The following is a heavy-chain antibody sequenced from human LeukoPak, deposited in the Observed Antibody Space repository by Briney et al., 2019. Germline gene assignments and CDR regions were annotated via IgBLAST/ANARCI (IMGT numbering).Heavy chain of an antibody. CDR2: IYYSGST. V-gene: IGHV4-59*01. CDR3: ARVSNYYDSSGYYYNDAFDI. D-gene: IGHD3-22*01. Sequence: SETLSLTCTVSGGSISSYYWSWIRQPPGKGLEWIGYIYYSGSTNYNPSLKSRVTISVDTSKNQFSLKLSSVTAADTAVCYCARVSNYYDSSGYYYNDAFDIWGQGTMVTVSS. J-gene: IGHJ3*02. CDR1: GGSISSYY.